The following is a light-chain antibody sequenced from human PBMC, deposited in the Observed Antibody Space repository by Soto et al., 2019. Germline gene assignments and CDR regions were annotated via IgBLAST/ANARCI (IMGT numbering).Light chain of an antibody. J-gene: IGLJ1*01. Sequence: QSALTQPASVSGSPGRAVTISCTGTSSDVGDFNYVSWYQHLPGRAPKLIIYDVTNRPSGISYRFSASKSGRTASLTISGLQAEDEADYYCSSYSRSSTLLYVFGTGTKLTVL. V-gene: IGLV2-14*03. CDR3: SSYSRSSTLLYV. CDR1: SSDVGDFNY. CDR2: DVT.